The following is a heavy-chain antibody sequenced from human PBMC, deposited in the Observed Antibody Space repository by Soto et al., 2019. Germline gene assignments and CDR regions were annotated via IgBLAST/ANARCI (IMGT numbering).Heavy chain of an antibody. CDR3: ARDLATTTRYYYYYGMDV. CDR2: IWYDGSNK. J-gene: IGHJ6*02. Sequence: QVQLVESGGGVVQPGRSLRLSCAASGFTFSSYGMHWVRQAPGKGLEWVAGIWYDGSNKYYAESVKGRFTISRDNSKKTQYLQMNSLRAEDTAVYYCARDLATTTRYYYYYGMDVWGQGTTVTVSS. D-gene: IGHD4-17*01. CDR1: GFTFSSYG. V-gene: IGHV3-33*01.